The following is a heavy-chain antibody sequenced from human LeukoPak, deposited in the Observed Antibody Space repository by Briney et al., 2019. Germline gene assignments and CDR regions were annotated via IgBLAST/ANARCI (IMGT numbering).Heavy chain of an antibody. CDR1: GGSISNSDYS. D-gene: IGHD5-18*01. V-gene: IGHV4-39*07. J-gene: IGHJ4*02. CDR3: ARVADGKGYPFDY. Sequence: SETLSLTCTVSGGSISNSDYSWGWIRQPPGKGLECIGTIYYSGSTYYKSSLESRVTISVDTSKNQFSLKLSSVTAADTAVYYCARVADGKGYPFDYWGQGTLVTVSS. CDR2: IYYSGST.